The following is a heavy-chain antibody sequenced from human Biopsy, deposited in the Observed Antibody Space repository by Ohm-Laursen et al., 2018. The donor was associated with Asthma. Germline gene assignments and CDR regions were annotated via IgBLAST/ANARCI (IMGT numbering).Heavy chain of an antibody. CDR2: ISVYNGNT. V-gene: IGHV1-18*01. Sequence: SSVKVSCKTSGYTFNSAGVTWVRQAPGQGLEWMGWISVYNGNTKVAQKLQDRVTVITDTSTSTAYMELRSLRSDDTAVYFCARAVDYSHYYGIDVWGQGTTVTVS. D-gene: IGHD3-10*01. CDR1: GYTFNSAG. CDR3: ARAVDYSHYYGIDV. J-gene: IGHJ6*02.